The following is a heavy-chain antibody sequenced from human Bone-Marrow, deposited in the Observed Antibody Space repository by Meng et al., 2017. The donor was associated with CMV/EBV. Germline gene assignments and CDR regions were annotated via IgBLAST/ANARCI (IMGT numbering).Heavy chain of an antibody. V-gene: IGHV1-46*01. CDR1: GGTFSSYT. J-gene: IGHJ6*02. CDR3: ARAGGRLFPHPPEAYYYGMDV. D-gene: IGHD1-1*01. CDR2: INPSGGST. Sequence: ASVKVSCKASGGTFSSYTISWVRQAPGQGLEWMGIINPSGGSTSYAQKFQGRVTMTRDTSTSTVYMELSSLRSEDTAVYYCARAGGRLFPHPPEAYYYGMDVWGQGTMVTVSS.